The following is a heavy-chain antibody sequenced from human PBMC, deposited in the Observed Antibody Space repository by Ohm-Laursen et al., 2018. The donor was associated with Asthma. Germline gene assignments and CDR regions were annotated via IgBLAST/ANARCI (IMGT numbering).Heavy chain of an antibody. V-gene: IGHV4-61*01. CDR3: ARGPRGYYDSSGYYPVYYYGMDV. CDR2: IYYSGST. J-gene: IGHJ6*02. Sequence: SETLSLTCAVSGGSVSSGSYYWSWIRQPPGKGLEWIGYIYYSGSTNYNPSLKSRVTISVDTSKNQFSLKLSSVTAADTAVYYCARGPRGYYDSSGYYPVYYYGMDVWGQGTTVTVSS. D-gene: IGHD3-22*01. CDR1: GGSVSSGSYY.